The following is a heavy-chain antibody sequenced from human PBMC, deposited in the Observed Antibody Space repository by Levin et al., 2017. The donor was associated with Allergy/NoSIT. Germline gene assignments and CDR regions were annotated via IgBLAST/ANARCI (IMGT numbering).Heavy chain of an antibody. CDR3: ARDSGYGPDY. CDR2: ISDAGTT. D-gene: IGHD3-22*01. V-gene: IGHV3-53*01. CDR1: GFSVSNHY. J-gene: IGHJ4*02. Sequence: PGGSLRLSCAASGFSVSNHYMSWVRQAPGKGLEWVSVISDAGTTYYTDSVSDRFTISRDNSKNTLYLQMNSLRAEDTAVYYCARDSGYGPDYWGQGTLITVSS.